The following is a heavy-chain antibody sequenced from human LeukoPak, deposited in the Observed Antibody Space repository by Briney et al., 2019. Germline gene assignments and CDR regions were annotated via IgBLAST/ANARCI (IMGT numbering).Heavy chain of an antibody. CDR1: GYTFTSYA. J-gene: IGHJ4*02. CDR2: INAGNGNT. CDR3: ARDSVATPRRGYFDY. Sequence: ASVKVSCKASGYTFTSYAMHWVRQAPGQRLEWMGWINAGNGNTKYSQKFQGRVTITADESTSTAYMELSSLRSEDTAVYYCARDSVATPRRGYFDYWGQGTLVTVSS. V-gene: IGHV1-3*01. D-gene: IGHD5-12*01.